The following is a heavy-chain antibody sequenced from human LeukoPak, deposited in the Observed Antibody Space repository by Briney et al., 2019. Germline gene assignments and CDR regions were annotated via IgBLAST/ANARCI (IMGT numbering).Heavy chain of an antibody. J-gene: IGHJ4*02. D-gene: IGHD5-24*01. V-gene: IGHV4-59*08. CDR1: GGSISSYY. CDR3: ARREMATSYFDY. CDR2: IYYSGST. Sequence: SETLSLTCTVSGGSISSYYWSWIRQPPGKGLEWIGYIYYSGSTNYNPSLKSRVTISVDTSKNQFSLKLSSTTAADTAVYYCARREMATSYFDYWGQGTLVTVSS.